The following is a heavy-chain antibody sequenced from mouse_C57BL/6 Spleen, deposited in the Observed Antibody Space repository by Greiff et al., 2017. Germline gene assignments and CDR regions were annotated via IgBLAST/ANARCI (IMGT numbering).Heavy chain of an antibody. Sequence: QVHVKQSGPGLVQPSQSLSITCTVSGFSLTSYGVHWVRQSPGKGLEWLGVIWSGGSTDYNAAFISRLSISKDNAKSQVFFKMNSLQADDTAIYYCARRGYSKGYFDVWGTGTTVTVSS. CDR2: IWSGGST. J-gene: IGHJ1*03. CDR3: ARRGYSKGYFDV. V-gene: IGHV2-2*01. D-gene: IGHD2-5*01. CDR1: GFSLTSYG.